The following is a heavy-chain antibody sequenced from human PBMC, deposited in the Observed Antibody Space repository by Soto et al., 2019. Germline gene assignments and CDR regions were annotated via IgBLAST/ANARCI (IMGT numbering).Heavy chain of an antibody. V-gene: IGHV3-23*04. D-gene: IGHD2-2*01. CDR1: GFAFSSYA. CDR2: ISGSGGST. Sequence: VQLVESGGGLVQPGGSLRLSCAVSGFAFSSYAMSWVRQAPGKGLEWVSAISGSGGSTYYADSVKGRFTISRDNSKNTLYLQMNSLRAEDTAVYYCAKAGVPAGYYYYYGMDVWGQGTTVTVSS. CDR3: AKAGVPAGYYYYYGMDV. J-gene: IGHJ6*02.